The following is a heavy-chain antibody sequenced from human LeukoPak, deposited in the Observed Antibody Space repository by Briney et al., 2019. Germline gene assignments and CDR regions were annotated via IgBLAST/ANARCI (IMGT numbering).Heavy chain of an antibody. J-gene: IGHJ6*02. Sequence: PGGSLRLSCAASGFTFSSYAMSWVRQAPGKGLEWVSAISGSGGSTYYADSVKGRFTISRDNSKNTLYLQMNSLRAEDTAVYYCAKETYYYFWSGYSNYYGMDFWGQGTTVTVSS. V-gene: IGHV3-23*01. D-gene: IGHD3-3*01. CDR1: GFTFSSYA. CDR2: ISGSGGST. CDR3: AKETYYYFWSGYSNYYGMDF.